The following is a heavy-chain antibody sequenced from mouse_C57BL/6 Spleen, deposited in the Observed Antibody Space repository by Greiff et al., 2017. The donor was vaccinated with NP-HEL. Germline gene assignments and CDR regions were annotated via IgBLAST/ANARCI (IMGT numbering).Heavy chain of an antibody. Sequence: QVQLQQSGAELVKPGASVKISCKASGYAFSSYWMNWVKQRPGKGLEWIGQIYPGDGDTNYNGKFKGKATLTADKSSSTAYMQLSSLTSEDSAVYFCARGEAYYSNYAFDYWGKGTTLTVSS. CDR1: GYAFSSYW. CDR3: ARGEAYYSNYAFDY. D-gene: IGHD2-5*01. CDR2: IYPGDGDT. J-gene: IGHJ2*01. V-gene: IGHV1-80*01.